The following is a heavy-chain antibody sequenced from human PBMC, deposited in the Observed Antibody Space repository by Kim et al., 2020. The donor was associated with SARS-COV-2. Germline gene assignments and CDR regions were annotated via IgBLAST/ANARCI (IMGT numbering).Heavy chain of an antibody. CDR1: GYSFTSYW. D-gene: IGHD3-10*01. CDR3: ASSITMVRDRFDY. CDR2: IYPGDSDT. V-gene: IGHV5-51*01. J-gene: IGHJ4*02. Sequence: GESLKISCKGSGYSFTSYWIGWVRQMPGKGLEWMGIIYPGDSDTRYSPSFQGQVTISADKSISTAYLQWSSLKASDTAMYYCASSITMVRDRFDYWGQGTLVTVSS.